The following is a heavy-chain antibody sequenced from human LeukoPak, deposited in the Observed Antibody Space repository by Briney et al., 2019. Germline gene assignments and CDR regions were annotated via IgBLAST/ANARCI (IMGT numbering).Heavy chain of an antibody. D-gene: IGHD3-10*01. CDR1: GGSFSGYY. V-gene: IGHV4-34*01. CDR2: INHSGST. Sequence: SETLSLTCAVYGGSFSGYYWSWIRQPPGKGLEWIGEINHSGSTNYNPSLKSRVTISVDTSKNQFSLKLSSVTAAVTAVYYCARDYYGSGSYYVWGQGTLVTVSS. J-gene: IGHJ4*02. CDR3: ARDYYGSGSYYV.